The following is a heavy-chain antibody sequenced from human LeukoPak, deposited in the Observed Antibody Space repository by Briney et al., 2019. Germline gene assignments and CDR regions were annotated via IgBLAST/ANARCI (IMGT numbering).Heavy chain of an antibody. CDR2: INHSGST. J-gene: IGHJ4*02. V-gene: IGHV4-34*01. D-gene: IGHD5-24*01. CDR1: GGSFSGYY. Sequence: PSETLSLTCAVYGGSFSGYYWSWIRQPPGKGLEWIGEINHSGSTNYNPSLKSRVTISVDTSKNQFSLKLRSVTAADTAVYYCARVRGGRRDGYRIYYFDYWGQGTLVTVSS. CDR3: ARVRGGRRDGYRIYYFDY.